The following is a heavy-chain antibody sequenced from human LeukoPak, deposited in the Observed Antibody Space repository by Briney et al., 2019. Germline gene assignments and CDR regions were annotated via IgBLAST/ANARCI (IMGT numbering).Heavy chain of an antibody. Sequence: PGGSLRLSCAASGFTFSSYAMHWVRQAPGKGLEWVAVISYDGSNKYYADSVKGRFTISRDNSKNTLYLQMGSLRAEDMAVYYCARGSSSIPFDYWGQGTLVTVSS. CDR1: GFTFSSYA. CDR3: ARGSSSIPFDY. V-gene: IGHV3-30-3*01. D-gene: IGHD6-13*01. J-gene: IGHJ4*02. CDR2: ISYDGSNK.